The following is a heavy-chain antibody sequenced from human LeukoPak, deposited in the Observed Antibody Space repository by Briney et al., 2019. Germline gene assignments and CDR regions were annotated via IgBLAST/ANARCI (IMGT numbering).Heavy chain of an antibody. J-gene: IGHJ4*02. CDR2: FDPEDGET. CDR3: ATRYGVAAADFDY. Sequence: ASVKVSCKVSGYTLTELSMHWVRQAPGKGLEWMGGFDPEDGETIYAQKFQGRVAMTEDTSTDTAYMELSSLRSEDTAVYYCATRYGVAAADFDYWGQGTLVTVSS. D-gene: IGHD6-13*01. CDR1: GYTLTELS. V-gene: IGHV1-24*01.